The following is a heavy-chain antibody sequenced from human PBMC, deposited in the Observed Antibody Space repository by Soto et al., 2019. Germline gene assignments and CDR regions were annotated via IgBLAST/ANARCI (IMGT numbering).Heavy chain of an antibody. D-gene: IGHD3-10*01. CDR2: TYYRSKWYN. Sequence: SQTLSLTCAISGDSVSSNSAAWNWIRQSPSRGLEWLGRTYYRSKWYNDYAVSVKSRITISPDTSKNQFSLQLNSVTPEDTAVYYCARDQIIIMVRGVIPPTTHYGIDVRSQRTTVTVSS. V-gene: IGHV6-1*01. CDR3: ARDQIIIMVRGVIPPTTHYGIDV. CDR1: GDSVSSNSAA. J-gene: IGHJ6*02.